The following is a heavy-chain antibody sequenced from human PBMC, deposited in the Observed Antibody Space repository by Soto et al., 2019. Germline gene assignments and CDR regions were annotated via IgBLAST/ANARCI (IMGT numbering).Heavy chain of an antibody. V-gene: IGHV3-33*01. CDR2: IWYDGSNK. J-gene: IGHJ4*02. CDR1: GFTFSSYG. Sequence: GRSLRLSCAASGFTFSSYGMHWVRQAPGKGLEWVAVIWYDGSNKYYADSVKGRFTISRDNSKNTLYLQMNILRAEDTAVYYCARDSPGIAVAATETKAFDYWGQGNLVTVS. D-gene: IGHD6-19*01. CDR3: ARDSPGIAVAATETKAFDY.